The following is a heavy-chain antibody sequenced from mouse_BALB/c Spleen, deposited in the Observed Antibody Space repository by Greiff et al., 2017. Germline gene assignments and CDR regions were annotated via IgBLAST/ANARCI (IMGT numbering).Heavy chain of an antibody. Sequence: VKLKQSGPSLVQPSQSLSITCTVSGFSLTSYGVHWVRQSPGKGLEWLGVIWRGGSTDYNAAFMSRLSITKDNSKSQVFFKMNSLQADDTAIYYCAKNSNYYEDAMDYWGQGTSVTVSS. J-gene: IGHJ4*01. CDR1: GFSLTSYG. V-gene: IGHV2-5-1*01. CDR3: AKNSNYYEDAMDY. CDR2: IWRGGST. D-gene: IGHD1-1*01.